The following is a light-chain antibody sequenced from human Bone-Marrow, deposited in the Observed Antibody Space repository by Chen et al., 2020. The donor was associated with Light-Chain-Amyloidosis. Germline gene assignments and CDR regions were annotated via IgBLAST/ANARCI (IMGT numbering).Light chain of an antibody. V-gene: IGLV3-25*03. Sequence: SYELTQPPSVSVSPGQTARITCSGDDLPTKYAYWYQQKPGQAPVLVIHRDTERPSGISERFSGSSSVTTATLTISGVQAEDEADYHCQSADSSCTYEVIFGGGTKLTVL. CDR1: DLPTKY. CDR2: RDT. J-gene: IGLJ2*01. CDR3: QSADSSCTYEVI.